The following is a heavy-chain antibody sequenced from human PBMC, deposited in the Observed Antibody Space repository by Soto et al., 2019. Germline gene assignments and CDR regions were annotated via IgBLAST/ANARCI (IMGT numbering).Heavy chain of an antibody. J-gene: IGHJ6*02. CDR2: ITSNGGNT. D-gene: IGHD2-21*01. V-gene: IGHV3-64*01. CDR3: ARRIPFGYGMDV. CDR1: GFTFSSYA. Sequence: VQLVESGGGLVQPGGSLRLSCAASGFTFSSYAMHWVRQAPGKGLECVSAITSNGGNTDYANSVKGRFTISRDNSKNTLYLQMGSLRAEDMAVYYCARRIPFGYGMDVWGQGTTVTVSS.